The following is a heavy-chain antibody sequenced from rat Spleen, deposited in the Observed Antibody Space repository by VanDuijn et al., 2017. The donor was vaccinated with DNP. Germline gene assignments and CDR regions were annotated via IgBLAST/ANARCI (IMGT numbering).Heavy chain of an antibody. Sequence: EVQLVESGGGFVQPGRSLKLSCAASGFTLSNYGMAWVRQAPTEGLEWVASITTGGIITYYRDSVRGRFTISRDDAKNTQYLQVDSLRSEDTATYYCARQSPTTVVWYFDLWGPGTMVTVSS. CDR1: GFTLSNYG. V-gene: IGHV5S13*01. CDR3: ARQSPTTVVWYFDL. CDR2: ITTGGIIT. D-gene: IGHD1-1*01. J-gene: IGHJ1*01.